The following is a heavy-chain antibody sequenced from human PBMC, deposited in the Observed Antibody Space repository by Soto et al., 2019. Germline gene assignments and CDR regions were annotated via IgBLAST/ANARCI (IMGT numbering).Heavy chain of an antibody. V-gene: IGHV1-18*04. Sequence: AASVKVSCKASGYTFTSYGISWVRQAPGQGLEWMGWISAYNGNTNYAQKLQGRVTMTTDTSTSTAYMELRSLRSDDTAVYYCARDLANIVVVPAASYYYYGMDVWGQGTTVTVSS. J-gene: IGHJ6*02. CDR3: ARDLANIVVVPAASYYYYGMDV. CDR1: GYTFTSYG. CDR2: ISAYNGNT. D-gene: IGHD2-2*01.